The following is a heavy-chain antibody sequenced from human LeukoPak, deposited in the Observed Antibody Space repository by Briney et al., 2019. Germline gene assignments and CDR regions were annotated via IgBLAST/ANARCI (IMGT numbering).Heavy chain of an antibody. CDR1: GFTFSTYA. CDR3: ARGSADSSTPFYYYYYYGMDV. CDR2: ISGSGGST. D-gene: IGHD6-19*01. V-gene: IGHV3-23*01. J-gene: IGHJ6*02. Sequence: GGSLRLSCAASGFTFSTYAMSWVRQAPGKGLEWVSGISGSGGSTYYADSVKGRFTISRDNAKNSLYLQMNSLRAEDTAVYYCARGSADSSTPFYYYYYYGMDVWGQGTTVTVSS.